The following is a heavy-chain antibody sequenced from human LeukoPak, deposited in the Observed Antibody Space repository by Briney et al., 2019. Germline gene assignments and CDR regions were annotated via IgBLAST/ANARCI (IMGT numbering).Heavy chain of an antibody. J-gene: IGHJ5*02. CDR3: ARDGLWGARGFDP. Sequence: SVKVSCKASGGTFSSYAISWVRQAPGQGLEWMGRIISIFGTANYAQKFQGRVTITTDESTSTAYMELSSLRSEDTAVYYCARDGLWGARGFDPWGQGTLITVSS. D-gene: IGHD7-27*01. CDR1: GGTFSSYA. CDR2: IISIFGTA. V-gene: IGHV1-69*05.